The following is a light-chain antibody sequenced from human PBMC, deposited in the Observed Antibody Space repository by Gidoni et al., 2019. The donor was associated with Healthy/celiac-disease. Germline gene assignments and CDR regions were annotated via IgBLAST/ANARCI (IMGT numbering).Light chain of an antibody. Sequence: QSVLPQPPPVSAAPRQKVTISGSGSSSNIGNNYVSWYQQLPGTAPKLLIYDNNKRPSGIPDRFSGSKSGTSATLGITGLQTGDEADYYCGTWDSSLSALFGGGTKLTVL. CDR2: DNN. J-gene: IGLJ2*01. V-gene: IGLV1-51*01. CDR3: GTWDSSLSAL. CDR1: SSNIGNNY.